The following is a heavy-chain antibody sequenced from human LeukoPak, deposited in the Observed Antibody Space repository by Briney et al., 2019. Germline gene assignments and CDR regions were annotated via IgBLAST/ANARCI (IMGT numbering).Heavy chain of an antibody. CDR3: AREGMATINY. V-gene: IGHV4-30-2*01. D-gene: IGHD5-24*01. Sequence: EPSQTLSLTCAVSGGSISSGGYSWSWIRQPPGKGLEWIGYIYHSGSTYYNPSLKSRVTISVGRSKNQFSLKLSSVTAADTAVYYCAREGMATINYWGQGTLVTVSS. J-gene: IGHJ4*02. CDR2: IYHSGST. CDR1: GGSISSGGYS.